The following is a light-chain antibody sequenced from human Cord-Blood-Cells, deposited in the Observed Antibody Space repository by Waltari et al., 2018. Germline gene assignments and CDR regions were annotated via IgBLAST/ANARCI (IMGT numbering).Light chain of an antibody. CDR2: WAS. Sequence: TQSPDSLAVSLGERATINCKSSQSVLYSSNNKNYLAWYQQKQGQPPKLLIYWASTRESGVPDRFSGSGSGTDFTLTISSLQAEDVAVYYCQQYYSTPYTFGQGTKLEIK. CDR3: QQYYSTPYT. V-gene: IGKV4-1*01. J-gene: IGKJ2*01. CDR1: QSVLYSSNNKNY.